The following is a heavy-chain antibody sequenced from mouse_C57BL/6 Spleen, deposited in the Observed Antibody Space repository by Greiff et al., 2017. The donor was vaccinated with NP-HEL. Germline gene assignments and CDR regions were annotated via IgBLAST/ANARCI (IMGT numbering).Heavy chain of an antibody. CDR3: ARYNYRDARDY. J-gene: IGHJ4*01. D-gene: IGHD2-12*01. V-gene: IGHV7-3*01. CDR1: GFTFTDYY. CDR2: IRNKANGYTT. Sequence: EVQLQESGGGLVQPGGSLSLSCAASGFTFTDYYMSWVRQPPGKALEWLGFIRNKANGYTTEYSASVKGRFTISRDNSQSILYLQMNALRAEDSATEDSARYNYRDARDYWGQGTSVTVAS.